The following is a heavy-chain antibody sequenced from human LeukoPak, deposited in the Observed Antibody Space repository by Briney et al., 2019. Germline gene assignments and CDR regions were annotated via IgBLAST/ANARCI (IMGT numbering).Heavy chain of an antibody. V-gene: IGHV3-20*04. Sequence: GGYLRLSCAASGFTFDDYGMSWVRQAPGKGLEWVSGINWSGGSTGYADSVKGRFTISRDNARNSLYLQMNSLRAEDTALYYCARGGPEYGYYYYMDVWGKGTTVTVSS. CDR1: GFTFDDYG. D-gene: IGHD1-14*01. CDR2: INWSGGST. CDR3: ARGGPEYGYYYYMDV. J-gene: IGHJ6*03.